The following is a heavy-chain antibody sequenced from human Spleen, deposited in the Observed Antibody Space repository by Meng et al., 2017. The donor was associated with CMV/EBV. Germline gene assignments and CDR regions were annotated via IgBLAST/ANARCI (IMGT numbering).Heavy chain of an antibody. CDR1: GYSISSGYY. Sequence: SETLSLTCTVSGYSISSGYYWGWIRQPPGKGLEWIGSIYHSGSTYYNPSLKSRVTISIDTSKNQFSLKLSSVTAADTAVYYCARGRRRLLLSNYYGMDVWGQGTTVTVSS. CDR2: IYHSGST. J-gene: IGHJ6*02. D-gene: IGHD2/OR15-2a*01. CDR3: ARGRRRLLLSNYYGMDV. V-gene: IGHV4-38-2*02.